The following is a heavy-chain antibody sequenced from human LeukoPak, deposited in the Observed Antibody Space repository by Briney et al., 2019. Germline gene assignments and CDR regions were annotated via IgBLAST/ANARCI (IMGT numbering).Heavy chain of an antibody. D-gene: IGHD3-10*01. CDR3: AREARVWFRESPSTLDY. V-gene: IGHV3-7*01. J-gene: IGHJ4*02. Sequence: GGSLRLSCAASGFTFSSYWMSWVRQAPGKGLEWVANIKQDGSEKYYVDSVKGRFTISRDNAKNSLYLQMNSLRAEDTAVYYCAREARVWFRESPSTLDYWGQGTLVTVSS. CDR1: GFTFSSYW. CDR2: IKQDGSEK.